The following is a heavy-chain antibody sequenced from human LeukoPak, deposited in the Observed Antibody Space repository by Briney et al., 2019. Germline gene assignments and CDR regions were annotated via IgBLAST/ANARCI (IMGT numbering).Heavy chain of an antibody. J-gene: IGHJ4*02. Sequence: SETLSLTCTVSGGSMSSSTHYWGWLRQPPGKGLEWIGSIYYTGSTYYNPSLRSRVTISVDTSKNQFSLKLSSVTAADTAVYYCARRGGSGYYSPFDSWGQGTLVTVSS. CDR1: GGSMSSSTHY. D-gene: IGHD3-3*01. V-gene: IGHV4-39*01. CDR2: IYYTGST. CDR3: ARRGGSGYYSPFDS.